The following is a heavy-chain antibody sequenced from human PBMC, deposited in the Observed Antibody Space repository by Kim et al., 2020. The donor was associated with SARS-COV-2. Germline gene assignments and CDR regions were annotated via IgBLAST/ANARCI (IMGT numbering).Heavy chain of an antibody. CDR3: ARGSYDYGDYADAFDI. D-gene: IGHD4-17*01. V-gene: IGHV4-30-2*05. J-gene: IGHJ3*02. Sequence: LKSRVTISVDTSKNQFSLKLSSVTAADTAVYYCARGSYDYGDYADAFDIWGQGTMVTVSS.